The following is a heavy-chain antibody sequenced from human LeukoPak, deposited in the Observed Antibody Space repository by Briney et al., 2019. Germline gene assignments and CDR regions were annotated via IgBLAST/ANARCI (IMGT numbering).Heavy chain of an antibody. J-gene: IGHJ3*02. CDR1: GGTFSSYA. Sequence: GSSVKVSCKASGGTFSSYAISWVRQAPGQGLEWMGGIIPIFGTANYAQKFQGRVTITADESTSTAYMELSSLRSEDTAVYYCARDKEYCSGGSCNAFDIWGQGTMVTVSS. D-gene: IGHD2-15*01. CDR2: IIPIFGTA. CDR3: ARDKEYCSGGSCNAFDI. V-gene: IGHV1-69*01.